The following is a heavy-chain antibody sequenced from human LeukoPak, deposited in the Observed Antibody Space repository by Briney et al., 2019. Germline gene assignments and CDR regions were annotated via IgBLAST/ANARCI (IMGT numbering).Heavy chain of an antibody. CDR1: GFTFSSYA. D-gene: IGHD5-18*01. Sequence: GGSLRLSCAASGFTFSSYAMSWVRQAPGKGLEWVSAISGSGGSTYYADSVKGRFTISRDNSKNTLYLQMNSLRAEDTAVYYCAKCTTVDTAMIKLGCYMDVWGKGTTVTISS. CDR2: ISGSGGST. J-gene: IGHJ6*03. V-gene: IGHV3-23*01. CDR3: AKCTTVDTAMIKLGCYMDV.